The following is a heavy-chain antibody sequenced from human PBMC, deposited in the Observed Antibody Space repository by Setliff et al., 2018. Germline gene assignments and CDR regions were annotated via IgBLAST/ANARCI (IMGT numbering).Heavy chain of an antibody. CDR1: GYTFSNYG. J-gene: IGHJ6*03. Sequence: ASVKVSCKASGYTFSNYGISWVRQAPGQGLEWMGWISAHNGYIVYAQKLQDRVSIRTDKSTSTAYMELSSLRSEDTAVYYCVREGVDTRSSTDYRYNMDVWGKGTTVTVS. CDR3: VREGVDTRSSTDYRYNMDV. V-gene: IGHV1-18*01. D-gene: IGHD5-18*01. CDR2: ISAHNGYI.